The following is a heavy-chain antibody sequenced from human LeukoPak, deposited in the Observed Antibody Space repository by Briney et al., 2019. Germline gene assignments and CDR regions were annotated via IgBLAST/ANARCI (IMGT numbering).Heavy chain of an antibody. Sequence: PSETLSLTCAVYGGSFSGYYWSWIRQPPGKGLEWIGEINHSGSTNYNPSLKSRVTISVDTSKNQFSLKLSSVTAADTAVYYCARLTPKGSITDDWFDPWGQGTLVTVSS. D-gene: IGHD6-13*01. CDR2: INHSGST. CDR3: ARLTPKGSITDDWFDP. V-gene: IGHV4-34*01. J-gene: IGHJ5*02. CDR1: GGSFSGYY.